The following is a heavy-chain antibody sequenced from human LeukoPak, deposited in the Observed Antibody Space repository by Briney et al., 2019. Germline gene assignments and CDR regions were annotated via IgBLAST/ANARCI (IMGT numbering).Heavy chain of an antibody. CDR1: GGSFSGYY. V-gene: IGHV4-34*01. CDR3: ARRIAVAGIDY. D-gene: IGHD6-19*01. J-gene: IGHJ4*02. CDR2: INHSGST. Sequence: SETLSLTCAVYGGSFSGYYWSWIRQPPGKGLEWIGEINHSGSTNYNPSLKSRVTISVDTSKNQFSLKLSSVTAADTAVYYCARRIAVAGIDYWGQGTLVTVSS.